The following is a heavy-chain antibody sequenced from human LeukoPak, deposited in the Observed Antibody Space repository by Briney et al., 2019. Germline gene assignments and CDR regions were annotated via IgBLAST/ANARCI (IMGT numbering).Heavy chain of an antibody. CDR1: GFTFSSYG. V-gene: IGHV3-30*18. D-gene: IGHD6-19*01. CDR2: ISYDGSNK. J-gene: IGHJ4*02. Sequence: GGSLRLSCAASGFTFSSYGMHWVRQAPGKGLEWVAVISYDGSNKYYADSVKGRFTISRDNSKNTLYLQMNSLRAEDTAVHYCAKDGSSGWYLDYWGQGTLVTVSS. CDR3: AKDGSSGWYLDY.